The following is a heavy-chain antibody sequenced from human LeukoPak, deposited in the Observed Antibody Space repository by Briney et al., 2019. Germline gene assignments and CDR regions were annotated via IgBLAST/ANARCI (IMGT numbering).Heavy chain of an antibody. CDR2: ISGSGSST. V-gene: IGHV3-23*01. CDR3: AGKAAAYYFVY. Sequence: GGSLRLSCAASGFTFSSYAMSWVRQAPGKGLEWVSAISGSGSSTYYADSVKGRFTISRDNSKNTLYLQMDSLRGEDTAVYYCAGKAAAYYFVYWGQGTLVTVSS. J-gene: IGHJ4*02. CDR1: GFTFSSYA. D-gene: IGHD2-2*01.